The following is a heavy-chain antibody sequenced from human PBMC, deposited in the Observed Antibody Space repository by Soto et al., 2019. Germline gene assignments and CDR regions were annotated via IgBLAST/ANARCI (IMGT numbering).Heavy chain of an antibody. CDR3: TTDYYDSSGYSNFRFDY. CDR2: IKSKTDGGTT. V-gene: IGHV3-15*01. CDR1: GFTFSNAW. J-gene: IGHJ4*02. Sequence: VVSLRISWAASGFTFSNAWMSWVRQAPGKGLEWVGRIKSKTDGGTTDYAAPVKGRFTISRDDSKNTLYLQMNSLKTEDTAVYYCTTDYYDSSGYSNFRFDYWGQGTLVTVSS. D-gene: IGHD3-22*01.